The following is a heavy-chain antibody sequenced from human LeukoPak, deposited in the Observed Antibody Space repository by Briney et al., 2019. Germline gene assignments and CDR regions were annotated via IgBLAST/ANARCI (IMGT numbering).Heavy chain of an antibody. D-gene: IGHD6-6*01. J-gene: IGHJ5*02. CDR2: IYPGDSDT. CDR3: ARHRRYSSSSGGFDP. V-gene: IGHV5-51*01. Sequence: GESLKISCNGSGYSFTSYWIGWVRQLPGKGLEWMGIIYPGDSDTRYSPSFQGQVTISADKSISTAYLQWSSLKASDTAMYYCARHRRYSSSSGGFDPWGQGTLVTVSS. CDR1: GYSFTSYW.